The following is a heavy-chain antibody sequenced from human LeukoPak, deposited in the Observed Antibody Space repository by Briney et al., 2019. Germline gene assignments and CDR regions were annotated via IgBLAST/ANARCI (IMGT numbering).Heavy chain of an antibody. CDR3: ARETNALDY. Sequence: GGSLRLSCAASGFTFSSYGMTWVRQAPGKGLEWVSVISGSSGSTNYADSVKGRFTISRDNSKNTLYLQMNSLRAEDTAVYYCARETNALDYWGQGTLVTVSS. CDR1: GFTFSSYG. J-gene: IGHJ4*02. V-gene: IGHV3-23*01. CDR2: ISGSSGST. D-gene: IGHD1-7*01.